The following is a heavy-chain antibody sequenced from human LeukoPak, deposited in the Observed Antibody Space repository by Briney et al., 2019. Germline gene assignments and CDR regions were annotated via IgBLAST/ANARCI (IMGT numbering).Heavy chain of an antibody. CDR2: ISGSGGST. V-gene: IGHV3-23*01. CDR3: AKAYYYDSSGYFYAFDI. D-gene: IGHD3-22*01. Sequence: PGGSLRLSCAASGFTFSSYAMSWVRQAPGKGVEWVSAISGSGGSTYYADSVKGRFTISRDNSKNTLYLQMNSLRAEDTAVYDCAKAYYYDSSGYFYAFDIWGQGTMVTVSS. J-gene: IGHJ3*02. CDR1: GFTFSSYA.